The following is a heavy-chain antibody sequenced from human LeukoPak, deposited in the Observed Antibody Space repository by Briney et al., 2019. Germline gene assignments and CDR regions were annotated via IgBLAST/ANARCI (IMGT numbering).Heavy chain of an antibody. J-gene: IGHJ4*02. CDR1: GFTFSDYY. D-gene: IGHD3-10*01. CDR2: ISRGGTSI. CDR3: AKGSGTKELVDY. V-gene: IGHV3-11*01. Sequence: GGSLRLSCAASGFTFSDYYMSWIRQAPGKGLEWISYISRGGTSISYADSVKGRFTISRDNAKNSLYLQMNSLRAEDTAVYYCAKGSGTKELVDYWGQGTLVTVSS.